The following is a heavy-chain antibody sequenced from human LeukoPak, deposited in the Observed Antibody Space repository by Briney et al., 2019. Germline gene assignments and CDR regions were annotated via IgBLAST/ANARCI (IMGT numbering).Heavy chain of an antibody. Sequence: SETLSLTCTVSSGSITGYYWSWIRQPPGKGLEWIGEINHSGSTNYNPSLTSRVTISVDTSKNQFSLKLSSVTAADTAVYYCARGIAEYPYYYYMDVWGKGTTVTVSS. V-gene: IGHV4-34*01. J-gene: IGHJ6*03. CDR1: SGSITGYY. CDR3: ARGIAEYPYYYYMDV. CDR2: INHSGST. D-gene: IGHD6-13*01.